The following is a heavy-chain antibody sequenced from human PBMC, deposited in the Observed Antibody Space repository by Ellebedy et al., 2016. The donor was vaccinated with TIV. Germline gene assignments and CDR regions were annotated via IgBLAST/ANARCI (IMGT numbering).Heavy chain of an antibody. CDR3: ARLPRSEVGVTGRFDY. D-gene: IGHD1-26*01. J-gene: IGHJ4*02. CDR1: GGSISSYY. CDR2: MYSSGSI. V-gene: IGHV4-59*01. Sequence: MPSETLSLTCTVSGGSISSYYWGWIRQPPGKGLEWIGYMYSSGSISYNPSLESRVTISVDTSSHQFPLKMSSVSAADTAVYYCARLPRSEVGVTGRFDYWGQGILVTVSS.